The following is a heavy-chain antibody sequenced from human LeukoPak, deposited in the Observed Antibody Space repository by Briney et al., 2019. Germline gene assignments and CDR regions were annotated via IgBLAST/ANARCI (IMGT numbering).Heavy chain of an antibody. Sequence: GGSLRLSCAASGFTFSDYGMHWVRQAPGKGLDWVAVISYDGSNKYYADSVKGRFTISRDNSKNTLYLQMNSLRAEDTAVYYCANSEASPIGDYWGQGTLVTVSS. D-gene: IGHD2-15*01. CDR3: ANSEASPIGDY. J-gene: IGHJ4*02. CDR2: ISYDGSNK. CDR1: GFTFSDYG. V-gene: IGHV3-30*18.